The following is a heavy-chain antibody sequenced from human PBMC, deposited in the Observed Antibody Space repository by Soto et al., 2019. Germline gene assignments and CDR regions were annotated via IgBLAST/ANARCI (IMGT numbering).Heavy chain of an antibody. CDR3: ARRAGSYYIEQMGYYFDY. J-gene: IGHJ4*02. V-gene: IGHV4-30-2*01. D-gene: IGHD3-10*01. Sequence: PSETLSLTCAVSGGSISSGGYSWSWIRQPPGKGLEWIGYIYHSGSTYYNPSLKSRVTISVDTSKNQFSLKLSSVTAADTAVYYCARRAGSYYIEQMGYYFDYWGLGTLVTVSS. CDR1: GGSISSGGYS. CDR2: IYHSGST.